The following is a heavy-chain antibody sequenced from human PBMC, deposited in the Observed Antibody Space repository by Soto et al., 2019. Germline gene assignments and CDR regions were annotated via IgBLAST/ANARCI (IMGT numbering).Heavy chain of an antibody. CDR2: IWDDGTNK. J-gene: IGHJ4*02. CDR1: GFSFSTYG. V-gene: IGHV3-33*01. CDR3: VRDLREDGCSSSSCFYFDY. D-gene: IGHD2-2*01. Sequence: QVQLVESGGGVVQPGRSLRLSCAASGFSFSTYGMHWVRQAPGKGLEWVAVIWDDGTNKYYADSVKGRFTISRENSKNTLYLQMNSLRAEDTAVDYCVRDLREDGCSSSSCFYFDYWGQGTLVTVSS.